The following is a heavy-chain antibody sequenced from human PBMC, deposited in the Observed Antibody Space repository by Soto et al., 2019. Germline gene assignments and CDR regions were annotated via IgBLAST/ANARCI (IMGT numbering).Heavy chain of an antibody. CDR2: ISVYNGNT. V-gene: IGHV1-18*01. Sequence: ASVKVSCKASGCTLSSYTISWVRQAPGQGLEWMGRISVYNGNTNYAQKLQGRVTMTTDKSTSTAYMELRSLRSDDTAVYYCARVYDFWSGYQTPFDYWGQGTLVTVSS. CDR1: GCTLSSYT. CDR3: ARVYDFWSGYQTPFDY. J-gene: IGHJ4*02. D-gene: IGHD3-3*01.